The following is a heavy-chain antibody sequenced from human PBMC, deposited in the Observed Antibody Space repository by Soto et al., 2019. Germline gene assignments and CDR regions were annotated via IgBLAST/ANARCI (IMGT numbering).Heavy chain of an antibody. CDR2: TYYRSKWYY. Sequence: QVQLQQSGPGLLKPSQTLSLTCAISGDSVSTNSAAWNWIRQSPSRGLEWLGRTYYRSKWYYDYAVSVKSRITINPGKSKNQFSLQLNSVTPEDTAVYYCARAILIPTAGYNWFDPWGQGTLVTVSS. J-gene: IGHJ5*02. CDR1: GDSVSTNSAA. V-gene: IGHV6-1*01. CDR3: ARAILIPTAGYNWFDP. D-gene: IGHD6-13*01.